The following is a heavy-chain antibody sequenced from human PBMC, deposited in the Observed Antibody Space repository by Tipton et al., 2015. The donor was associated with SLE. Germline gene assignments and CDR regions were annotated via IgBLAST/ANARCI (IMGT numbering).Heavy chain of an antibody. Sequence: TLSLTCSVSGASFNIFYWNWIRQPPGKGLEWIGSIFYTGSTKYNPSLQSRVTVSVDTSKNQFSLELSSVTAADTAVYYCARETEDTGWIHSRDYIYYYYYVDVWGQGTTVTVS. CDR3: ARETEDTGWIHSRDYIYYYYYVDV. CDR2: IFYTGST. V-gene: IGHV4-59*12. D-gene: IGHD6-19*01. J-gene: IGHJ6*03. CDR1: GASFNIFY.